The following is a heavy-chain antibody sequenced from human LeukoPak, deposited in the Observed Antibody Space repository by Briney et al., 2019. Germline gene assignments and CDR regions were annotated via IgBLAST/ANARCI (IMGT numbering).Heavy chain of an antibody. V-gene: IGHV4-59*01. J-gene: IGHJ4*02. CDR1: GGSISSYY. CDR2: IYYSGST. CDR3: ARSANIVVVDY. Sequence: SETLSLTCTVSGGSISSYYWSWIRQPPGKGLEWIGYIYYSGSTNYNPSLKSRVTISVDTSKNQFSLKLSSVTAADTAVYYCARSANIVVVDYWGQGTLVTVSS. D-gene: IGHD3-22*01.